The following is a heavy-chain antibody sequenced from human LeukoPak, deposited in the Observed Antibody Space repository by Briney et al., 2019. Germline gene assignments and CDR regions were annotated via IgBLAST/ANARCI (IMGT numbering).Heavy chain of an antibody. CDR1: GGTFSSNA. Sequence: WASVKASCTASGGTFSSNAISWVRQAPGQGLEWMGGIIPIFGIANYAQKFQDRVTITADKSTSTAYMELSSLRSEDTAVYYCARQGPTYYDSSGYYYAEDYYMDVWGKGTTVTVSS. D-gene: IGHD3-22*01. V-gene: IGHV1-69*10. J-gene: IGHJ6*03. CDR3: ARQGPTYYDSSGYYYAEDYYMDV. CDR2: IIPIFGIA.